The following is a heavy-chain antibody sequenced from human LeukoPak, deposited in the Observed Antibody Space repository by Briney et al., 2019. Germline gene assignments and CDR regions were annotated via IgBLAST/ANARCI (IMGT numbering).Heavy chain of an antibody. Sequence: ASVKVSCKASGYTFTVYYMHWVRQAPGQGLEWMGRINPNSGGTNYAQKFQGWVTMTRDTSISTAYMELSRLRSDDTAVYYCATQRNDYGDYFDYWGQGTLVTVSS. D-gene: IGHD4-17*01. V-gene: IGHV1-2*04. CDR3: ATQRNDYGDYFDY. CDR2: INPNSGGT. J-gene: IGHJ4*02. CDR1: GYTFTVYY.